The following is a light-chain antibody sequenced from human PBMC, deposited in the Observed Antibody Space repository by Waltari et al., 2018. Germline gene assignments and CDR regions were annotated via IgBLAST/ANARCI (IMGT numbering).Light chain of an antibody. Sequence: QSVLTQPPSASGTPGQRVTISCSGSISNLGTNYVYWYQQFPGTTPKLLIQRNNQRAAGVPDRFSGSKSGTSGARAISGLRSEDEADYYCASWDDSLSVGVFGGGTKLTVL. J-gene: IGLJ3*02. V-gene: IGLV1-47*01. CDR2: RNN. CDR1: ISNLGTNY. CDR3: ASWDDSLSVGV.